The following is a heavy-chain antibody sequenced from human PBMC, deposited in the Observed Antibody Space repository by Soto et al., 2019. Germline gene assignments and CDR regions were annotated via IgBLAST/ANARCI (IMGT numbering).Heavy chain of an antibody. D-gene: IGHD6-13*01. CDR3: ARAARAYSSSWYEPFDY. J-gene: IGHJ4*02. CDR2: ISYDGSNK. Sequence: QVQLVESGGGVVQPGRSLRLSCAASGFTFSSYAMHWVRQAPGKGLEWVAVISYDGSNKYYADSVKGRFTISRDNSKNTLYLQMNSLRAEDTAVYYCARAARAYSSSWYEPFDYWGQGTLVTVSS. CDR1: GFTFSSYA. V-gene: IGHV3-30-3*01.